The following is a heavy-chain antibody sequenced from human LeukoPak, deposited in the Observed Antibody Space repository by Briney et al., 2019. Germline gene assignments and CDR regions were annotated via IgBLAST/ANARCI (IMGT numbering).Heavy chain of an antibody. J-gene: IGHJ4*02. CDR3: ARASGGELSRPFDF. CDR2: IYYTRNT. V-gene: IGHV4-59*01. CDR1: GASIRSYY. Sequence: ETPSLTCTVSGASIRSYYWSWIRQPPGKGLEWIGYIYYTRNTDYNPSLQSRLSISVGTTKNQFSLKLTSVTAADTAVYYCARASGGELSRPFDFWGQGTLVTVSS. D-gene: IGHD3-16*02.